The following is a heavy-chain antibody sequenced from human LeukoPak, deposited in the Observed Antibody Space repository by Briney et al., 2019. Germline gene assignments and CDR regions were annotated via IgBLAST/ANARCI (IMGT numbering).Heavy chain of an antibody. J-gene: IGHJ6*02. D-gene: IGHD6-6*01. CDR2: INHSGST. Sequence: SETLSLTCAVYGGSFSGYYWSWIRQPPGKGLEWIGEINHSGSTNYNPSLKSRVTISVDTSKNQFSLKLSSVTAADTAVYYCARGPLTSSSSTSYYYYGMDVRGQGTTVTVSS. V-gene: IGHV4-34*01. CDR1: GGSFSGYY. CDR3: ARGPLTSSSSTSYYYYGMDV.